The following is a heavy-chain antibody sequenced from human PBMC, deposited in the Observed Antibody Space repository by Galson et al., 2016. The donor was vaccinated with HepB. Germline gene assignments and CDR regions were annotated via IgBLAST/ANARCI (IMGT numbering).Heavy chain of an antibody. J-gene: IGHJ4*02. CDR2: INPGNGDT. CDR1: RYTFTNYA. Sequence: SVKVSCKAPRYTFTNYAMHWVRQAPGQRLEWMGWINPGNGDTKSSQKFQGRVTISRDTSASTAYMELSSLISEDTAVYYCAREGSYYTLDYWGQGTLVTVSS. CDR3: AREGSYYTLDY. D-gene: IGHD1-26*01. V-gene: IGHV1-3*01.